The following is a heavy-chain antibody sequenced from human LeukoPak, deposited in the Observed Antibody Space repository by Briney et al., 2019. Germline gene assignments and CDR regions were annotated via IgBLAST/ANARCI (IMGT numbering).Heavy chain of an antibody. D-gene: IGHD3-9*01. Sequence: GGSLRLSRAASGFTFSSYGMHWVRQAPGKGLEWVAVISYDGSNKYYADSVKGRFTISRDNSKNTLYLQMNSLRAEDTAVYYCAKDGGTGTPFDYWGQGTLVTVSS. V-gene: IGHV3-30*18. CDR2: ISYDGSNK. J-gene: IGHJ4*02. CDR1: GFTFSSYG. CDR3: AKDGGTGTPFDY.